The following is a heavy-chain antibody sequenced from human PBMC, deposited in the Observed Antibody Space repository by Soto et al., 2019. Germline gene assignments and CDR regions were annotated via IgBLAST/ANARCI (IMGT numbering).Heavy chain of an antibody. V-gene: IGHV4-30-2*01. J-gene: IGHJ5*02. D-gene: IGHD2-15*01. Sequence: PSETLSLTCAVSGGSMWSGGFSGSWIRQPPGKGLEWIGYIYHSGSTYYNPSLKSRVTISVDRSKNQFSLKLSSVTAADTAVYYCARGAATLSATHNWFDPWGQGTLVTVSS. CDR3: ARGAATLSATHNWFDP. CDR1: GGSMWSGGFS. CDR2: IYHSGST.